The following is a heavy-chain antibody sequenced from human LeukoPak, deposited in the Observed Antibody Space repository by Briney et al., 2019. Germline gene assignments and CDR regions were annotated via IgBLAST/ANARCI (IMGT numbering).Heavy chain of an antibody. D-gene: IGHD3-10*01. V-gene: IGHV3-30*04. J-gene: IGHJ4*02. Sequence: PGGSLRLSCAASGFTFSSYAMHWVRQAPGKGLEWVAVISYDGSNKYYADSVKGRFTISRDNSKNTLYLQVNSLRAEDTAVYYCARQEGPNYYGSGSYHGFDYWAREPWSPSPQ. CDR3: ARQEGPNYYGSGSYHGFDY. CDR2: ISYDGSNK. CDR1: GFTFSSYA.